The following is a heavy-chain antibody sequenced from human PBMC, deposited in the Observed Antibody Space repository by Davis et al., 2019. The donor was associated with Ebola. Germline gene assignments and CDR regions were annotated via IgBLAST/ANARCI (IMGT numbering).Heavy chain of an antibody. V-gene: IGHV1-46*01. D-gene: IGHD4-11*01. CDR1: GYTFTSYY. CDR3: ARDDTGYSSNLGRFRDHPFDL. J-gene: IGHJ3*01. Sequence: AASVKVSCKASGYTFTSYYMNWVRQDPGQGLEWMGIINPSDGNTNYAQKFQGRVIMTRDTSTTTAYMELSNLRSEDTTVYYCARDDTGYSSNLGRFRDHPFDLWGQGTMVTVSS. CDR2: INPSDGNT.